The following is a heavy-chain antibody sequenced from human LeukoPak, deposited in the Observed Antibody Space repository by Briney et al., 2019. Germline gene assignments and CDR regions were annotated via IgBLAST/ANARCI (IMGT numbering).Heavy chain of an antibody. D-gene: IGHD3-22*01. CDR1: GGTFSSYA. Sequence: ASVKVSCKASGGTFSSYAISWVRQAPGQGLEWMGGIIPIFGTANYAQKFQGRVTITTDGSTSTAYMELSSLRSEDTAVYYCARYYYDSSGYYDYWFDPWGQGTLVTVSS. J-gene: IGHJ5*02. V-gene: IGHV1-69*05. CDR3: ARYYYDSSGYYDYWFDP. CDR2: IIPIFGTA.